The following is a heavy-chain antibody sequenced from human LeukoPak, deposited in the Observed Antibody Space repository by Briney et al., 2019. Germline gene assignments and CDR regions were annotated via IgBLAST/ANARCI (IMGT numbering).Heavy chain of an antibody. V-gene: IGHV3-7*01. CDR3: ARGRGDY. J-gene: IGHJ4*02. Sequence: GGSLRLSCAASGFIFSTSWMSWVRQAPGKGLEWVANIKQDGSEKSYVDSVKGRFTISRDNAKNSLYLQMNSLRAEDTAVYCCARGRGDYWGQGTLVTVSS. CDR1: GFIFSTSW. CDR2: IKQDGSEK.